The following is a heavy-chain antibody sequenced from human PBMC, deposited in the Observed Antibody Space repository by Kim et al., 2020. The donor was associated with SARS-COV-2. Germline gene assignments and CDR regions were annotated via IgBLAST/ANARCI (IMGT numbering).Heavy chain of an antibody. V-gene: IGHV3-7*01. CDR3: ARDGYDYGDLHQH. J-gene: IGHJ1*01. D-gene: IGHD4-17*01. Sequence: YVDSVKGRFTISRDNAKNSLYLQMNSLRAEDTAVYYCARDGYDYGDLHQHWGQGTLVTVSS.